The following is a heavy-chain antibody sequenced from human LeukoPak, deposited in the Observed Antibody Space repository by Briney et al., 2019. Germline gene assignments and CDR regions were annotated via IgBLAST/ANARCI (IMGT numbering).Heavy chain of an antibody. CDR1: GGSISSYY. CDR2: IYSSGST. V-gene: IGHV4-4*07. J-gene: IGHJ4*01. D-gene: IGHD1-26*01. CDR3: ARATAGVEATTGFDH. Sequence: PSDTLSLTCSVSGGSISSYYWSWIWQPADKGLEWIGRIYSSGSTKYNPSLDSRVTMSVDASKNQFSLKLSSVTAADTAVYYCARATAGVEATTGFDHWGHGTLVTVAS.